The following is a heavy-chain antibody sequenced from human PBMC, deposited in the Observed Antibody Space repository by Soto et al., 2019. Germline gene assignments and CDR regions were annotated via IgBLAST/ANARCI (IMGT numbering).Heavy chain of an antibody. CDR3: ARDGQQVVAPAEYYYGMDV. CDR2: IYYSGST. CDR1: GGSISSYY. Sequence: QVQLQESGPGLVKPSETLSLTCTVSGGSISSYYWSWIRQPPGKGLEWIGYIYYSGSTNYNPSLKSRVTISVDTSKNQFSLKLSSVTAADTAVYYCARDGQQVVAPAEYYYGMDVWGQGTTVTVSS. J-gene: IGHJ6*02. V-gene: IGHV4-59*01. D-gene: IGHD2-15*01.